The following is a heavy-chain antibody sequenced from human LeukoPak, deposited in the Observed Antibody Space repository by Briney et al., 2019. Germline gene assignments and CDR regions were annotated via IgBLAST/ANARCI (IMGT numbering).Heavy chain of an antibody. CDR1: GASINSGLYY. D-gene: IGHD5-12*01. Sequence: PSETLSLTCTVSGASINSGLYYWHWIRQPAGKGLEWIGRVITSGGTNYTPSLKSRVTISVTTSKNQFSLKLSSVTAADTAVYFCASSNWLRDANFDSWGQGTLVTVSS. CDR3: ASSNWLRDANFDS. V-gene: IGHV4-61*02. CDR2: VITSGGT. J-gene: IGHJ4*02.